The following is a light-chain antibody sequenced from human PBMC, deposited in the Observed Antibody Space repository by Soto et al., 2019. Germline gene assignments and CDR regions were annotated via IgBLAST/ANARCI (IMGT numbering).Light chain of an antibody. J-gene: IGKJ5*01. CDR1: QSVGTS. CDR3: QQYYNWPS. CDR2: GAS. Sequence: VMTQSPYTLSASPGERATLSCRASQSVGTSLALYQQRPGQAPRLLIFGASTRATGIPGSFSGSGSGTEFTLTISSLQSEDFAFYYCQQYYNWPSFGQGTRLEIK. V-gene: IGKV3-15*01.